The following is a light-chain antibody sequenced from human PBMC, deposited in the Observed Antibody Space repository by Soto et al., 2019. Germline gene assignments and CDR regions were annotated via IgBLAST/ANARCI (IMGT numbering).Light chain of an antibody. Sequence: DIQMTQSPSSLSASVGDRVTITCRASQSIVTYLNWYLQKPGKAPKLLIYAASNLQSGVPSRFSDSGSGTDFTLTISSLQPEDFATYFCQQSYSTPPWTFGQGTKVGIK. CDR1: QSIVTY. CDR3: QQSYSTPPWT. V-gene: IGKV1-39*01. J-gene: IGKJ1*01. CDR2: AAS.